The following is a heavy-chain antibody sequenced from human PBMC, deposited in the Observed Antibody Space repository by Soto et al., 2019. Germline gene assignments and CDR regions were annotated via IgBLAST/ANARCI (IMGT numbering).Heavy chain of an antibody. CDR3: ASSNSSSWYSVWFDP. CDR1: GGSISSGGYY. D-gene: IGHD6-13*01. Sequence: PSETLSLTCTVSGGSISSGGYYWSWIRQHPGKGLEWIGYIYYSGSTYYNPSLKSRVTISVDTSKNQFSLKLSSVTAADTAVYYCASSNSSSWYSVWFDPWGQGTLVTVSS. J-gene: IGHJ5*02. V-gene: IGHV4-31*03. CDR2: IYYSGST.